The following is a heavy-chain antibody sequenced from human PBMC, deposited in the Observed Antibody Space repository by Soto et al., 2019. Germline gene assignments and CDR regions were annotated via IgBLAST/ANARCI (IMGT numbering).Heavy chain of an antibody. Sequence: GSLRLSCAASGFTFSDYWMTLVRQAPGKGLEWVANIKKDGSDKFYVDSVKGRFTISRDNAKNSLYLQMNTLRAEDTAVYYCARDPTYIAAAGGDYWGQGTLVTVSS. CDR2: IKKDGSDK. CDR3: ARDPTYIAAAGGDY. J-gene: IGHJ4*02. D-gene: IGHD6-13*01. CDR1: GFTFSDYW. V-gene: IGHV3-7*05.